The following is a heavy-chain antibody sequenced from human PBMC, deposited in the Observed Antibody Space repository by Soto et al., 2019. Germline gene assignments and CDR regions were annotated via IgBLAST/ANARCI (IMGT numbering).Heavy chain of an antibody. J-gene: IGHJ4*02. D-gene: IGHD4-17*01. CDR2: IGDTMNA. V-gene: IGHV4-4*07. Sequence: QVHLQESGPGLVKPSETLSLTCTVSGGSISGYYWSWIRQPAGKGLEWIGRIGDTMNANYNPSLKSRVTMSVDTSKNQFTLYVNSLTAADTAIYYCARGPRTSGDYGYHFDYWGQGTLATVSS. CDR3: ARGPRTSGDYGYHFDY. CDR1: GGSISGYY.